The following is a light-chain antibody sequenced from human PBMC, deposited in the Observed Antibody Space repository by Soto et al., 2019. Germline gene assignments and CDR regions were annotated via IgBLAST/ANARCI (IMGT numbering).Light chain of an antibody. CDR3: TSYRTTTTLLYV. CDR2: EVS. J-gene: IGLJ1*01. CDR1: SSDIGGYNF. V-gene: IGLV2-14*01. Sequence: QSVLTQPASVSGSPGQSITISCTGTSSDIGGYNFVSWYQHHPGRAPKLMIYEVSNRPSGVSNRFSGSKSGDTASLTISGLQSEDEADYYCTSYRTTTTLLYVFGTATKVTVL.